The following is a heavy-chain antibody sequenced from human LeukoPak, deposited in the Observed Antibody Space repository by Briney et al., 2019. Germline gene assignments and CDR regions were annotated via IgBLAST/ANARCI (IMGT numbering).Heavy chain of an antibody. V-gene: IGHV3-21*01. D-gene: IGHD4-17*01. CDR3: ARDYALSYGDYDAFDI. CDR2: ISSSSSYI. CDR1: GFTFSSSA. Sequence: PGGSLRLSCAASGFTFSSSAMNWVRQAPGKGLEWVSSISSSSSYIYYADSVKGRFTISRDNAKNSLYLQMNSLRAEDTAVYYCARDYALSYGDYDAFDIWGQGTMVTVSS. J-gene: IGHJ3*02.